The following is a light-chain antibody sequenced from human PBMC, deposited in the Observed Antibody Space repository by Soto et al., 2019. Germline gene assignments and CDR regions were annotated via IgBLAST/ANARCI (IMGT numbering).Light chain of an antibody. CDR3: QTWGTGIHVV. J-gene: IGLJ2*01. V-gene: IGLV4-69*01. CDR2: LDSDGSH. Sequence: QLVLTQSPSASASLGASVKLTCTLSSGHSSYAIAWHQQQPEKGPRYLMKLDSDGSHTKGDAIPDRFSGSSSGAERYLTISSLQSEDEADYYCQTWGTGIHVVFGGVTQLTVL. CDR1: SGHSSYA.